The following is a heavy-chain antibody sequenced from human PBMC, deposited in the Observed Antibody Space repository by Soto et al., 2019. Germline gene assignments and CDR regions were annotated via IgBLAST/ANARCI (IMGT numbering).Heavy chain of an antibody. V-gene: IGHV5-10-1*03. CDR2: IDPSDSYT. CDR1: GYSFTSYW. J-gene: IGHJ3*02. D-gene: IGHD3-22*01. CDR3: ARGEHDSSGSDAFDI. Sequence: EVQLVQSGAEVKKPGESLRISCKGSGYSFTSYWISWVRQMPGKGLEWMGRIDPSDSYTNYSPSFQGHVTISADKSISTAYLQWSSLKASDTAMYYCARGEHDSSGSDAFDIWGQGTMVTVSS.